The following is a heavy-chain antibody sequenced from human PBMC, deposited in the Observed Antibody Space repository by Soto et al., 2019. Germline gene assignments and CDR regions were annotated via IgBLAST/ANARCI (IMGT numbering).Heavy chain of an antibody. CDR3: AVSGRGGLDV. CDR1: GGSINSGGYS. Sequence: QLQLQESGSGLVKPSQKLSLTCTVSGGSINSGGYSWSWIRQPPGKGLEWIGYIYRSGSAYYSPSRQNRFTISVDTSKNHFSLNLTSVTAADTAVYYCAVSGRGGLDVWGQGTTVTVSS. J-gene: IGHJ6*02. D-gene: IGHD3-10*01. V-gene: IGHV4-30-2*01. CDR2: IYRSGSA.